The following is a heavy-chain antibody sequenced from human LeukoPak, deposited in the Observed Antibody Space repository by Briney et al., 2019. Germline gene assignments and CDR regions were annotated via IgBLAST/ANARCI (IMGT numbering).Heavy chain of an antibody. J-gene: IGHJ5*02. Sequence: ESLKISRKGSGYSFTSYWIGWVRQMPGKGLEWMVIIYPGDSDTRYSPSFQGQVTTSADKTISTAYLQWSSLKASDTAMYYCVRQDTAMDPYNWFDPWGQGTLVTVSS. V-gene: IGHV5-51*01. CDR3: VRQDTAMDPYNWFDP. D-gene: IGHD5-18*01. CDR1: GYSFTSYW. CDR2: IYPGDSDT.